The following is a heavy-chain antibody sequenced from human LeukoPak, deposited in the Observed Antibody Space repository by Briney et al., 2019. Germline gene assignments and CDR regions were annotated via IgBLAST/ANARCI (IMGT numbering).Heavy chain of an antibody. CDR2: ISSSSGYI. J-gene: IGHJ4*02. V-gene: IGHV3-21*04. CDR1: GFTFNSYT. D-gene: IGHD2-15*01. CDR3: AKVPGDIASYYFDY. Sequence: PGGSLRLSCAASGFTFNSYTMICVRQAPGKGLEWVSSISSSSGYIDYADSVRGRFTVSRDNAEDSLSLQMNSLRAEDTAVYYCAKVPGDIASYYFDYWGQGTLVTVSS.